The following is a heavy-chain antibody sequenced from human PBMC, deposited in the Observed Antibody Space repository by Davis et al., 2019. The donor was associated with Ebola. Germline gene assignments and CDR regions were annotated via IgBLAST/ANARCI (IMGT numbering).Heavy chain of an antibody. J-gene: IGHJ4*02. CDR1: GFTFSTYW. Sequence: PAGSLTLSCAASGFTFSTYWMTWVRQAPGKGLEWVANIKQDGSAKPYVGSVKGRFTISRDNTKNSLYLQMDSLRAEDTAVYYCTRHINWAFDYWGQGTLVTVSS. CDR2: IKQDGSAK. D-gene: IGHD1-1*01. CDR3: TRHINWAFDY. V-gene: IGHV3-7*01.